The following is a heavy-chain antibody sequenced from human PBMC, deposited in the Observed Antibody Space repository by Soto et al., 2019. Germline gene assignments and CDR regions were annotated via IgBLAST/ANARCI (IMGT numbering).Heavy chain of an antibody. CDR3: ASRNYYESSGYYYWYYFDF. Sequence: GVTLRLSCAASGFSFSNYAMSWVRPAPGEGLEWVSAISGSGGSTYYADSVKGRFTISRDNSKNTLYLQMNSLGAEDTAVYYCASRNYYESSGYYYWYYFDFWGQGTLVTVS. CDR1: GFSFSNYA. J-gene: IGHJ4*02. D-gene: IGHD3-22*01. CDR2: ISGSGGST. V-gene: IGHV3-23*01.